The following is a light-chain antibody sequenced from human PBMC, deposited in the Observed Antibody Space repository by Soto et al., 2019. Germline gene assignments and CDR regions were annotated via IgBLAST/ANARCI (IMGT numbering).Light chain of an antibody. CDR3: GTWDSSLSAGV. CDR2: DNN. J-gene: IGLJ3*02. CDR1: SSNIGNNY. V-gene: IGLV1-51*01. Sequence: QSVLTQPPSVSAAPGQKVTISCSGSSSNIGNNYVSWYQQLPGTAPKLLIYDNNKRPSGIPDRLSGSKSGTSATLDITGLQTGDEADYYCGTWDSSLSAGVFGGGTKLTV.